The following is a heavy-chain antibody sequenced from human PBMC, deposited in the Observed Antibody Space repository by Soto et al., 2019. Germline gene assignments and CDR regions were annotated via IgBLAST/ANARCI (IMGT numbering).Heavy chain of an antibody. CDR1: GGTFSSYA. V-gene: IGHV1-69*06. D-gene: IGHD2-21*02. J-gene: IGHJ5*02. CDR3: ARGCGGDCPSANNWFDP. Sequence: QVQLVQSGAEVKKPGSSVKVSCKASGGTFSSYAISWVRQAPGQGLEWMGGIIPIFGTANYAQKFQGRVTITADKSTSKAYMELSSLRSEDTAVYYCARGCGGDCPSANNWFDPWGQGTLVTVSS. CDR2: IIPIFGTA.